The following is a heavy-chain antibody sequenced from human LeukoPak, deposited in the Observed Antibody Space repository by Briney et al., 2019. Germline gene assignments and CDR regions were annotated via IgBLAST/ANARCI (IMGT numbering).Heavy chain of an antibody. V-gene: IGHV1-69*06. Sequence: SVKVSCKASGGTFGSYAISWVRQAPGQGLEWMGGIIPIFGTANYAQKFQGRVTITADKSTSTAYMELSSLRSEDTAVYYCASLRNYGLPYWYFDLWGRGTLVTVSS. J-gene: IGHJ2*01. CDR2: IIPIFGTA. D-gene: IGHD3-16*01. CDR1: GGTFGSYA. CDR3: ASLRNYGLPYWYFDL.